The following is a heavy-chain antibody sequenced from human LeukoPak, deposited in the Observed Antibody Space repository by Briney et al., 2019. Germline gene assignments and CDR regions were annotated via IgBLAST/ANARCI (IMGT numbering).Heavy chain of an antibody. V-gene: IGHV1-18*01. CDR2: SSAYNGNT. J-gene: IGHJ4*02. Sequence: GASVKVSCKASGYTFTSYGISWVRQAPGQGLEWMGWSSAYNGNTNYAQKPQGRVTMTTDTSTSTAYMELRSLRSDDTAVYYCARTYSSGWGHYFDYWGQGTLVTVSS. D-gene: IGHD6-19*01. CDR1: GYTFTSYG. CDR3: ARTYSSGWGHYFDY.